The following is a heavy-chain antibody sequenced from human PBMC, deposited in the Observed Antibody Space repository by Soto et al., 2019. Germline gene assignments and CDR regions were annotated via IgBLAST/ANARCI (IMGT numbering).Heavy chain of an antibody. V-gene: IGHV4-4*02. J-gene: IGHJ6*01. CDR1: NVSISSTYF. CDR3: ARGPTNTIFGVVKGMDF. D-gene: IGHD3-3*01. Sequence: PSETMSLTCAVSNVSISSTYFWSWVRLPPGKGLEWFGEIFHTGRTYYNPSLQSRVTISIDKYKNQFSLKLDYVTAADTAVYYCARGPTNTIFGVVKGMDFWGQGTTVT. CDR2: IFHTGRT.